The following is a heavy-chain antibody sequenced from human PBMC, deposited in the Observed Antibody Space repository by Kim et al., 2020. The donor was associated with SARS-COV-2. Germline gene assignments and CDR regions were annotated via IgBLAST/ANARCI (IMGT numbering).Heavy chain of an antibody. CDR2: IKQDGSEK. CDR3: ARDTLYYDFWRGYSPNSGYFDL. CDR1: GFTFSSYW. D-gene: IGHD3-3*01. J-gene: IGHJ2*01. Sequence: GGSLRLSCAASGFTFSSYWMSWVRQAPGKGLEWVANIKQDGSEKYYVDSVKGRFTISRDNAKNSLYLQMNSLRAEDTAVYYCARDTLYYDFWRGYSPNSGYFDLWGRGTLVTVSS. V-gene: IGHV3-7*01.